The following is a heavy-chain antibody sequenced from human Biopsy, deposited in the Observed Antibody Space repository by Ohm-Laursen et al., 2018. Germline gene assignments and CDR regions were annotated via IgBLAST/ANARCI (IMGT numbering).Heavy chain of an antibody. CDR3: AKNLAVSSYALDI. CDR1: GGSLSGYY. V-gene: IGHV4-34*01. Sequence: TLSLTCAVYGGSLSGYYWSWIRQSPGKGLEWIGEINHRGFTSNNPSLKSRVTISVDTSKNQFSLKLGSVTAADTAVYCCAKNLAVSSYALDIWGQGTMVTVSS. CDR2: INHRGFT. D-gene: IGHD2/OR15-2a*01. J-gene: IGHJ3*02.